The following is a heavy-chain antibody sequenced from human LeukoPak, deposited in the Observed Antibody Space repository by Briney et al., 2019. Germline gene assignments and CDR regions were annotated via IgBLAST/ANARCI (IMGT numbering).Heavy chain of an antibody. Sequence: PGGSLRLSCAASGFTFRSYWMHWVRQAPGKGLVWVSGIKSDGSDTSYADDVKGRFTISRDNAKNTLYLQMNSLRAEDTAVYYCARVGIQRYFDYWGQGTLVTVSS. CDR3: ARVGIQRYFDY. V-gene: IGHV3-74*01. D-gene: IGHD5-18*01. J-gene: IGHJ4*02. CDR2: IKSDGSDT. CDR1: GFTFRSYW.